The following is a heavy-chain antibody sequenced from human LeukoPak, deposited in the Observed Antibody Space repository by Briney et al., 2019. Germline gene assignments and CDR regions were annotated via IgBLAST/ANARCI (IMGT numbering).Heavy chain of an antibody. D-gene: IGHD5-12*01. J-gene: IGHJ5*02. V-gene: IGHV4-4*07. Sequence: ASETLSLTCTVSGGSISSYYWSWIRQPAGKGLEWIGRIYTSGNTNYNPSLEGRVTMSLDTSRNQFSLKLRSVTAADTAVYYCARDSGYDLNCFDPWGQGTLVTVSS. CDR3: ARDSGYDLNCFDP. CDR2: IYTSGNT. CDR1: GGSISSYY.